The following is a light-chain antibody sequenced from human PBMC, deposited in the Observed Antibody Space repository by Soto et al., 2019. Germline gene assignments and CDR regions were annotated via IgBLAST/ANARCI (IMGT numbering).Light chain of an antibody. CDR3: CSNAVGSTYV. CDR2: EAY. Sequence: QSVLTQPASVSGAPGQSVTISCTGTSTDVGSRKLVSWYQQYPGNAPKLIIFEAYKRPSGVSNRFSGSKSGSTASLTISGLQAEAEADYYCCSNAVGSTYVFGTGTKVTVL. CDR1: STDVGSRKL. J-gene: IGLJ1*01. V-gene: IGLV2-23*01.